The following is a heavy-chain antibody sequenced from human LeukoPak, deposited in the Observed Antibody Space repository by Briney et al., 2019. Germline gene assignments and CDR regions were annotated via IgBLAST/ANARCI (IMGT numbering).Heavy chain of an antibody. Sequence: PSETLSLTCTVSGDSVSSTTSYWTWIRQPPGQGLEYIGSIFYSGITFYNPSLKSRVTMSVDTSKNQFSLKLNSVTAAGTAVYFCARQLAGLFFNSWGQGTLVAVSS. CDR3: ARQLAGLFFNS. J-gene: IGHJ4*02. CDR2: IFYSGIT. D-gene: IGHD6-19*01. V-gene: IGHV4-39*01. CDR1: GDSVSSTTSY.